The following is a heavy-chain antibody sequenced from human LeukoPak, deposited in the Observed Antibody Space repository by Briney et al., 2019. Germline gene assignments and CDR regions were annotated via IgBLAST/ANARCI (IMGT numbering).Heavy chain of an antibody. CDR1: GGSISSYY. CDR3: ARGQYCSGTSCYVLGWFDP. J-gene: IGHJ5*02. D-gene: IGHD2-2*01. CDR2: IYTSGST. V-gene: IGHV4-4*07. Sequence: PSETLSLTCTVSGGSISSYYWSWIRQPAGKGLEWIGRIYTSGSTNYNPSLKSRVTMSVDTSKNQFSLKLSSVTAADTAVYYCARGQYCSGTSCYVLGWFDPWGQGTLVTVSS.